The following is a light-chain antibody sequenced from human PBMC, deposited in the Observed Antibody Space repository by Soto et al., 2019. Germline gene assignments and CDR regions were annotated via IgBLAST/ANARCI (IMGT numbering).Light chain of an antibody. J-gene: IGKJ2*01. CDR3: QQYNSYPVT. CDR2: KVS. V-gene: IGKV1-5*03. Sequence: DIQMTQSPSTLSASVGDRVTITCRASQSISSWLAWYQQKPGKAPKILIYKVSNLDSGVPSRFSGRGSGTDSTLTIGSLASDDFATYYCQQYNSYPVTFGQGTKLEIK. CDR1: QSISSW.